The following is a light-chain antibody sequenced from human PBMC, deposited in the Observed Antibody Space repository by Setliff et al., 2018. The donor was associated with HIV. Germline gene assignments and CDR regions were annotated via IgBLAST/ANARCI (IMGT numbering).Light chain of an antibody. J-gene: IGLJ2*01. CDR1: SSDVGGHTY. CDR2: DVS. Sequence: QSALTQPASVSGSPGRSITISCTGTSSDVGGHTYVSWYQQYPGKAPKLIIYDVSNRPSGVSNRFSGSKSGNTASLTISGLQAEDEADYYCSTYTTVSTVFGGGTKVTVL. V-gene: IGLV2-14*01. CDR3: STYTTVSTV.